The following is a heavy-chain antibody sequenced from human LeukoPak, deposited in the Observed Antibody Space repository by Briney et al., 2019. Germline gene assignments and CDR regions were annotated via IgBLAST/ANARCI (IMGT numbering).Heavy chain of an antibody. Sequence: PGGSLRLSCAASGFTFSSYSMNWVRQAPGRGLEWVSSISSSSSYIYYADSVKGRFTISRDNAKNSLYLQMNSLRAEDTAVYYCARADVRLVPGCWGQGTLVTVSS. CDR3: ARADVRLVPGC. D-gene: IGHD6-19*01. CDR2: ISSSSSYI. V-gene: IGHV3-21*01. J-gene: IGHJ4*02. CDR1: GFTFSSYS.